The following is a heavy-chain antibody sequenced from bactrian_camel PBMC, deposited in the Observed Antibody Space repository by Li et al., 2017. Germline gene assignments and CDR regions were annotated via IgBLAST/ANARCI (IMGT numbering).Heavy chain of an antibody. V-gene: IGHV3S53*01. CDR1: GYTYCASD. D-gene: IGHD1*01. CDR2: FDTNRAT. Sequence: VQLVESGGGSVQAGGSLGLSCAASGYTYCASDMNWYRQAPGKEREGVAAFDTNRATTYADSVRGRFTISHDNAKNSVDLQMNSLKPDDTAVYYCAATGQMLSVAGCRTQGTQVTVS. J-gene: IGHJ4*01.